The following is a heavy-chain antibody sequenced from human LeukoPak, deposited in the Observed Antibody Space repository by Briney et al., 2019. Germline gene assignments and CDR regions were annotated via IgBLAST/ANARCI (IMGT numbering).Heavy chain of an antibody. J-gene: IGHJ2*01. V-gene: IGHV4-59*01. CDR2: IYYSGST. D-gene: IGHD6-13*01. CDR3: ARGGIAAAGTPSTWYFDL. Sequence: SETLSLTCTVSGGSISSYYWSWIRQPPGKGLEWIGYIYYSGSTNYNPSLKSRVTISVDTSKNQFSLKLSSVTAADTAVYYCARGGIAAAGTPSTWYFDLWGRGTLVTVSS. CDR1: GGSISSYY.